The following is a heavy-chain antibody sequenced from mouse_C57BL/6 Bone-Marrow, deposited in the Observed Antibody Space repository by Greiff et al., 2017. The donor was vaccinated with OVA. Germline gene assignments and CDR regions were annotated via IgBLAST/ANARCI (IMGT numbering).Heavy chain of an antibody. V-gene: IGHV1-26*01. J-gene: IGHJ3*01. Sequence: EVQLQQSGPELVKPEASVKISCKASGYTFTDYYMNWVKQSHGKSLEWIGDINPNNGGTSYNQKFKGKATLTVDKSSSTAYMELRSLTSEDSAVYYGASVERIYYDYDWFAYWGQGTLVTVSA. CDR1: GYTFTDYY. CDR2: INPNNGGT. CDR3: ASVERIYYDYDWFAY. D-gene: IGHD2-4*01.